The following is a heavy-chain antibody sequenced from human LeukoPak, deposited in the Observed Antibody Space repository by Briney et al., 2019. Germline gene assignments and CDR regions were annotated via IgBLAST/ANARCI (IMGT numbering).Heavy chain of an antibody. CDR1: GYTFTGYY. D-gene: IGHD3-10*01. Sequence: ASVKVSCKSSGYTFTGYYMHWVRQAPGQGLEWMGWINPYSGDTNYAQKFQGRVAMTRDTSISTAYMVLSSLRSDDTAVYYCASTYGSVNYYRPGDYWGQGTLVTVSS. J-gene: IGHJ4*02. V-gene: IGHV1-2*02. CDR2: INPYSGDT. CDR3: ASTYGSVNYYRPGDY.